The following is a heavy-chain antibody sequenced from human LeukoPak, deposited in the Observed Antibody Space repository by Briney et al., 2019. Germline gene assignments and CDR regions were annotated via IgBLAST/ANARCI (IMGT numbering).Heavy chain of an antibody. CDR2: IRYDGTNT. CDR3: AKDGDQGQQLGDYFDY. D-gene: IGHD6-13*01. J-gene: IGHJ4*02. V-gene: IGHV3-30*02. CDR1: RFTFSSYG. Sequence: GGSLRLSCAASRFTFSSYGMHWVRQAPGKGLEWVAFIRYDGTNTYYGDSAKGRFSISRDNSKNRLYLQMNSLRPEDTAVYYCAKDGDQGQQLGDYFDYWGQGTLVTVSS.